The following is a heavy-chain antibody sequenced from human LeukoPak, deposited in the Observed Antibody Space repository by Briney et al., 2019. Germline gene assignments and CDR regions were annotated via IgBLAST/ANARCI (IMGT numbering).Heavy chain of an antibody. J-gene: IGHJ5*02. D-gene: IGHD2-2*01. CDR2: IYYSGST. Sequence: PSQTLSLTCTVAGRSISSGRYYCSWLRDPPGKGLEWIGYIYYSGSTHYNPSLKSRVPISVDSCKNLCSLELGSVTAADTAVYYCARGNVVVPAANRYNWFVPWGEGTLVTVSS. CDR1: GRSISSGRYY. V-gene: IGHV4-61*01. CDR3: ARGNVVVPAANRYNWFVP.